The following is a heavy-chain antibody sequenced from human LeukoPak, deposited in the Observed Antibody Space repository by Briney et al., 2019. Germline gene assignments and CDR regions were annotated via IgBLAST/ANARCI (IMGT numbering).Heavy chain of an antibody. CDR3: ASSGIAVAGTFDY. CDR1: VGTFSSYA. J-gene: IGHJ4*02. V-gene: IGHV1-69*01. D-gene: IGHD6-19*01. Sequence: SVKVSCKASVGTFSSYAISWVRQAPGQGLEWMGGIIPIFGTANYAQKFQGRVTITADESTSTAYMELSSLRSEDTAVYYCASSGIAVAGTFDYWGQGTLVTVSS. CDR2: IIPIFGTA.